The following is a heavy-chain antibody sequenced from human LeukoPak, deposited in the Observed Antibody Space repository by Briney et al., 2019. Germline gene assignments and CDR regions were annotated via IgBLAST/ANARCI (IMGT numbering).Heavy chain of an antibody. CDR1: GGSISSGNYY. CDR3: ARKEPYYYDSSGYYAGYFDY. CDR2: IYYSGTT. Sequence: SETLSLTCTVSGGSISSGNYYWSWIRQAPGKGLEWIGYIYYSGTTSNNPSLESRGTISIDTSKNQFSLKLSSVTAADTAVYYCARKEPYYYDSSGYYAGYFDYWGQGTLVTVPS. D-gene: IGHD3-22*01. J-gene: IGHJ4*02. V-gene: IGHV4-30-4*08.